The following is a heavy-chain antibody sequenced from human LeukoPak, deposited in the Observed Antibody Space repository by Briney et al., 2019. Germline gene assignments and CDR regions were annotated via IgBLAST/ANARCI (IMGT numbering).Heavy chain of an antibody. CDR1: GGSISSSSYY. Sequence: SETLSLTCNVSGGSISSSSYYWGWIRQPPGKGLEWIGSIYYSGSTYYNPSLESRVTISVDTSKNQFSLRLSSVTAADTAVYYCASTMYYYDSSGYEFNDAFDIWGQGTMVTVSS. CDR3: ASTMYYYDSSGYEFNDAFDI. J-gene: IGHJ3*02. CDR2: IYYSGST. V-gene: IGHV4-39*01. D-gene: IGHD3-22*01.